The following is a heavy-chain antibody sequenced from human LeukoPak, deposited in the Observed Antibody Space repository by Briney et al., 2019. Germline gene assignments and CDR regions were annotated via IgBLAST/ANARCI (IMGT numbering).Heavy chain of an antibody. V-gene: IGHV4-4*07. CDR2: IYSRGT. Sequence: SETLSLTCTVSGGSISSYYLSWIRQPAGKGLEWIGRIYSRGTTYNPSLKSRVTISVDTFKNQFSLKLSSVSAADTAVYYCARGAYYFGYWGQGTLVTVSS. CDR1: GGSISSYY. CDR3: ARGAYYFGY. J-gene: IGHJ4*02.